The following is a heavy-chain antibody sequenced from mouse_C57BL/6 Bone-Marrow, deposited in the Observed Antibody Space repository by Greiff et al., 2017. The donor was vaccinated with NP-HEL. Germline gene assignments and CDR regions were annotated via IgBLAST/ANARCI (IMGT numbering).Heavy chain of an antibody. CDR3: ARDRDYGSSYIDY. J-gene: IGHJ2*01. CDR2: ISDGGSYT. D-gene: IGHD1-1*01. V-gene: IGHV5-4*01. Sequence: EVKLMESGGGLVKPGGSLKLSCAASGFTFSSYAMSWVRQTPEKRLEWVATISDGGSYTYYPDNVKGRFTISRDTAKNNLYLQMSHLKSEDTAMYYCARDRDYGSSYIDYWGQGTTLTVSS. CDR1: GFTFSSYA.